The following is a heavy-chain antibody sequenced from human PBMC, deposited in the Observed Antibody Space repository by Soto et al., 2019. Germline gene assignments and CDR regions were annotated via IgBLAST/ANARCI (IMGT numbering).Heavy chain of an antibody. Sequence: QVQLVESGGGVVQPGGSLRLSCVVFGFTFSTYAMYWVRQAPGKGLECVAVISNDGSNKHYADSVKGRFTISRDNSKNTLYLQINSLRDEDTAVFYCARAGFGSRNLGYGIDVWGQGTTVTVSS. CDR1: GFTFSTYA. CDR3: ARAGFGSRNLGYGIDV. CDR2: ISNDGSNK. J-gene: IGHJ6*02. D-gene: IGHD3-10*01. V-gene: IGHV3-30-3*01.